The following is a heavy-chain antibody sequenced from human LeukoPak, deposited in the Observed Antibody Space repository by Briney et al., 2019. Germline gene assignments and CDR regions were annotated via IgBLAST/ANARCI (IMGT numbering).Heavy chain of an antibody. Sequence: PSETQSLTCTVSGGSISSSSYYWGWIRQPPGKGLEWIGSIYYSGSTYYNPSLKSRVTISVDTSKNQFSLKLSSVTAADTAVYYCARSPTPRWELEDYWGQGTLVTVSS. CDR1: GGSISSSSYY. CDR2: IYYSGST. D-gene: IGHD1-26*01. CDR3: ARSPTPRWELEDY. J-gene: IGHJ4*02. V-gene: IGHV4-39*07.